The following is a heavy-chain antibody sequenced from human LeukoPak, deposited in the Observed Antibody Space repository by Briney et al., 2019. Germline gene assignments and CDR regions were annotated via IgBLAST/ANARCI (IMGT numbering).Heavy chain of an antibody. CDR1: GGSISSGGYS. J-gene: IGHJ5*02. Sequence: SETLSLTCAVSGGSISSGGYSWSWIRQPPGKGLEWIGYIYYSGSTYYNPSLKSRVTISVDTSKNQFSLKLSSVTAADTAVYYCARDGEVLSSSWFWFDPWGQGTLVTVSS. D-gene: IGHD6-13*01. V-gene: IGHV4-30-4*07. CDR3: ARDGEVLSSSWFWFDP. CDR2: IYYSGST.